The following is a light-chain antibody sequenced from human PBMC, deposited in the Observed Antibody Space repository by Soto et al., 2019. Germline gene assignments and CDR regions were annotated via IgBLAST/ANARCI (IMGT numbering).Light chain of an antibody. J-gene: IGKJ1*01. CDR1: QSVLYRSNNKNH. CDR3: QQYYSTPPT. V-gene: IGKV4-1*01. Sequence: DIVMTQSPDSLAVSLGERATINCKSSQSVLYRSNNKNHLAWYQQKPGQPPKLLIYWASTRESGVPDRFSGSGSGTDFTLTISSLQAEDVAVYYCQQYYSTPPTFGQGTKVDIK. CDR2: WAS.